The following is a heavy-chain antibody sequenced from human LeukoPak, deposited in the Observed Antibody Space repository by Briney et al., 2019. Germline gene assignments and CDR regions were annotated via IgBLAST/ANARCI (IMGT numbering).Heavy chain of an antibody. CDR2: ISYDGSNK. D-gene: IGHD6-19*01. CDR3: AKGLSRLGPDY. V-gene: IGHV3-30*18. Sequence: GGSLRLSCAASGFTFSSYGMHWVRQAPGKGLEWVAVISYDGSNKYYADSVKGRFTISRDNSKNTLYLQMNSLRAEDTAVYYCAKGLSRLGPDYWGQGTLVTVSS. J-gene: IGHJ4*02. CDR1: GFTFSSYG.